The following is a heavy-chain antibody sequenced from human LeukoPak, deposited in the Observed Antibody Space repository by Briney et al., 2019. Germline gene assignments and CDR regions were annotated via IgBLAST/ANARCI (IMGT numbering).Heavy chain of an antibody. CDR1: GGSFSGYY. CDR3: ARRTPGLYVGAFYYYMDV. Sequence: SDTLSLTCRVYGGSFSGYYWSWIRQSPGRRLEWLGEINHSGSTNYHPSLRSRLTISVDNSNNKFSLNMTSVAAADTAVDFCARRTPGLYVGAFYYYMDVWGKGATVIISS. D-gene: IGHD3-16*02. CDR2: INHSGST. V-gene: IGHV4-34*01. J-gene: IGHJ6*03.